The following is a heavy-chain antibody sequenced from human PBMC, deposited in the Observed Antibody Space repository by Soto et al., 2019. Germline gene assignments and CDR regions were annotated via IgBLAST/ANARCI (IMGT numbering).Heavy chain of an antibody. CDR3: ARDSPGGGYYYGMDV. J-gene: IGHJ6*02. D-gene: IGHD3-16*01. Sequence: SVKVSCKASGGSFSSYAISWVRQAPGQGLEWMGGIVPVLGTSHSAQKFQGRVTFSTDDSTTTAYMELSSLRSEDTAVYYCARDSPGGGYYYGMDVWGQGTTVTVSS. CDR2: IVPVLGTS. V-gene: IGHV1-69*05. CDR1: GGSFSSYA.